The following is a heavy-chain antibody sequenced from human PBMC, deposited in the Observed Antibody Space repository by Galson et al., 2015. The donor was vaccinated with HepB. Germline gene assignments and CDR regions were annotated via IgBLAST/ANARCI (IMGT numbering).Heavy chain of an antibody. CDR3: VREYRGGSFDY. D-gene: IGHD1-26*01. V-gene: IGHV1-46*01. Sequence: SVKVSCKASGYTFITYYMHWVRQAPGQGLEWMGIIRPSGDDGTTYAQKFQGRVTMTRVTSTSTVYMDLNSLRSEDTAVYYCVREYRGGSFDYWGQGTLVTVSS. J-gene: IGHJ4*02. CDR1: GYTFITYY. CDR2: IRPSGDDGT.